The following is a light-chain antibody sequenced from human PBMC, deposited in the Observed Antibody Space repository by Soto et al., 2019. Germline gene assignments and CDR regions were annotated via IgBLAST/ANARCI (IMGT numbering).Light chain of an antibody. CDR1: QGISSW. V-gene: IGKV1-12*01. Sequence: DIQMTQSPSSVSASVGDRVTITCRASQGISSWLAWYQQKPGKAPQILIYGASTLQTGVASRFSGSGPATDFTLTISSLQPEDSAAYYCLQDYNYPFTFGQGTKVDIK. J-gene: IGKJ2*01. CDR2: GAS. CDR3: LQDYNYPFT.